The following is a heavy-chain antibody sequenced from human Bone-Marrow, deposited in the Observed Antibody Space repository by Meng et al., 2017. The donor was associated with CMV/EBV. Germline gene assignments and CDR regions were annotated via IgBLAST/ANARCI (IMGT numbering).Heavy chain of an antibody. CDR3: ARTPGYYDSSGYYPSYYFDY. J-gene: IGHJ4*02. V-gene: IGHV2-70D*14. D-gene: IGHD3-22*01. Sequence: SGPTLVKPTQTLTLTCTFSGFSPSTSGMRVSWIRQPPGKALEWLARIDWDDDKFYSTSLKTRLTISKDTSKNQVVLTMTNMDPVDTATYYCARTPGYYDSSGYYPSYYFDYWGQGTLVTVSS. CDR1: GFSPSTSGMR. CDR2: IDWDDDK.